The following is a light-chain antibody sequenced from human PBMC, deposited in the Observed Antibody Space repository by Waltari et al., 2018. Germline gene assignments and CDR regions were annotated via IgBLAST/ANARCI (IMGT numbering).Light chain of an antibody. J-gene: IGKJ4*01. Sequence: EIVMTQSPIILSVSPGERATLSCRASHSFCTHLAWYQQRPGQPPRPVIFAASTRATGVPVRFSGSGSGTEFTLTISSLQSEDFAVYYCQQYNDWPLTFGGGT. CDR2: AAS. CDR3: QQYNDWPLT. CDR1: HSFCTH. V-gene: IGKV3-15*01.